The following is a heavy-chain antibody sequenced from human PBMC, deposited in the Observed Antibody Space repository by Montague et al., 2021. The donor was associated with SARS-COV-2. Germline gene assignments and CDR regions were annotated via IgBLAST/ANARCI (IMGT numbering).Heavy chain of an antibody. D-gene: IGHD3-22*01. J-gene: IGHJ4*02. CDR3: ARTRAYYYDSSGYSYCFDY. CDR2: IYWDDDK. Sequence: PALVKPTQTLTLTCTFSGFSLNASGVGVGWIRQPPGKALEWLASIYWDDDKRYSPPLKTRLTISKDTSKNQVVLTMTNMDPVDTATYYCARTRAYYYDSSGYSYCFDYWGQGTLVTVSS. V-gene: IGHV2-5*02. CDR1: GFSLNASGVG.